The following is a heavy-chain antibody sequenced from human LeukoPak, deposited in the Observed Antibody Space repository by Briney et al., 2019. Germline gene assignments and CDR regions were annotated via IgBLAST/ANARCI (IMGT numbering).Heavy chain of an antibody. V-gene: IGHV2-70*11. J-gene: IGHJ4*02. Sequence: TLSLTCTVSGGSISSYYWSWIRQPPGKALEWLARIDWDYDKSYRTSLRTRLTISKDTSKNQVVLTMTDMDPVDTATYYCARTYSNSLYYFDYWGQGTLVTVSS. CDR2: IDWDYDK. CDR1: GGSISSYYW. CDR3: ARTYSNSLYYFDY. D-gene: IGHD6-6*01.